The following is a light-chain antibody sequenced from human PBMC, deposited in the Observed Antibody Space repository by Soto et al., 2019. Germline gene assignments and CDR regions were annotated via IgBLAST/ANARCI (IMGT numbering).Light chain of an antibody. J-gene: IGKJ5*01. CDR3: QQRNTWPPIS. CDR1: QSVRNY. CDR2: DAS. V-gene: IGKV3-11*01. Sequence: EIVLTQSPVTLSLSPGARATLSCRASQSVRNYFAWYQVKPGQAPLLLLYDASRRSSGVPARFSGSGSGTDVTLTSSSLEPADFALYYCQQRNTWPPISFGQGTRLEIK.